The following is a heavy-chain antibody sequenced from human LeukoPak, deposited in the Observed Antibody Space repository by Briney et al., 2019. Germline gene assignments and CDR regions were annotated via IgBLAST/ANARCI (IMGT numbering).Heavy chain of an antibody. CDR1: GFTFSRYA. D-gene: IGHD1-1*01. Sequence: GWSLRLSCAASGFTFSRYAMHWVRQAPGKGLESVSAITCSGDSTYYANSVEGRFTISRNNSKNTLYLQMGSLRPQDMAVYYCARNRLGWNGAWGQGTLVSVSS. J-gene: IGHJ5*02. CDR2: ITCSGDST. CDR3: ARNRLGWNGA. V-gene: IGHV3-64*01.